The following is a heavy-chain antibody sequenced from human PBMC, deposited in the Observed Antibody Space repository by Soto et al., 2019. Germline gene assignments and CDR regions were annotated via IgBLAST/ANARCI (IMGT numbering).Heavy chain of an antibody. Sequence: EVQLVESGGGLVQPGRSLRLSCGASGFTFDDYAMHWVRQAPGKGLEWVSSISWNSGNIGYADSVKGRFIISRDNAKNSLYLQMNSLRPEDTALYYCAKGSSTTNFSYFDYGGQGTLVTVSS. V-gene: IGHV3-9*01. CDR3: AKGSSTTNFSYFDY. D-gene: IGHD2-2*01. J-gene: IGHJ4*02. CDR2: ISWNSGNI. CDR1: GFTFDDYA.